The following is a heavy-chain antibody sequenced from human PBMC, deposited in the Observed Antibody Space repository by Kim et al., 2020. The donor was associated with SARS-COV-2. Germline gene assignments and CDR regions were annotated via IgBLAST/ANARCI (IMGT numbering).Heavy chain of an antibody. V-gene: IGHV3-9*01. J-gene: IGHJ5*01. CDR2: IGWSSGNI. D-gene: IGHD5-12*01. Sequence: GGSLRLSCAASGFTFGDYAMHWVRQAPGKGLEWVSGIGWSSGNIGYAGSVKGRFTISRDNAKNSLYLQMNSLRAEDTALYYCAKDRDGSTIGDWFDSWGQGTLVTVSS. CDR3: AKDRDGSTIGDWFDS. CDR1: GFTFGDYA.